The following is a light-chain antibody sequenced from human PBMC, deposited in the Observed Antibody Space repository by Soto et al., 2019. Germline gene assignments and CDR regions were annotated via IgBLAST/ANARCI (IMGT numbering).Light chain of an antibody. J-gene: IGKJ2*01. CDR1: QSISSY. Sequence: DIQMTQSPSSLSASVGDRVTITCRASQSISSYLNWYQQKPVTAPKLLIYAASSLQSGVPSRFSGSGSGTDCTLIISSLPHEDVATYYCQPGYSTPPYTLGQGNTLEIK. CDR2: AAS. V-gene: IGKV1-39*01. CDR3: QPGYSTPPYT.